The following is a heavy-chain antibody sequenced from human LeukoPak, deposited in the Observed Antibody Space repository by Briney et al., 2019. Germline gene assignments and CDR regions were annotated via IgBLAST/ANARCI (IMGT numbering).Heavy chain of an antibody. D-gene: IGHD4-11*01. J-gene: IGHJ3*01. CDR1: GFTFSSYW. CDR2: IKQDGSEK. Sequence: GGSLRLSCAASGFTFSSYWMSWVRQAPGKGLEWVANIKQDGSEKYYVDSVKGRFTISRDNAKSSLYLQMNSLRAEDTAVYYCARDKDTVTPPDAFDVWGQGTMVTVSS. V-gene: IGHV3-7*01. CDR3: ARDKDTVTPPDAFDV.